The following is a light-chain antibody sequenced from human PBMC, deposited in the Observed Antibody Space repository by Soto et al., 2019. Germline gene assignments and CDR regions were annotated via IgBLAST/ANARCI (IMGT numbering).Light chain of an antibody. V-gene: IGKV1-5*03. CDR1: QSISSW. CDR3: QQYNSYSNT. CDR2: KAS. Sequence: DIQMTQSPSTLSASVGDRVTITCRASQSISSWLAWYQQKPGKAPKLLIYKASSLESGVPSRFSGSGPWTEFTLPISSLQPADFAPYYCQQYNSYSNTFGQGTKLEIK. J-gene: IGKJ2*01.